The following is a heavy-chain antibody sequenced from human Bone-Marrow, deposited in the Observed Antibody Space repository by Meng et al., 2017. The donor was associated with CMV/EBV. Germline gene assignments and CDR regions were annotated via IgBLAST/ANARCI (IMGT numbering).Heavy chain of an antibody. CDR2: INSDGSST. V-gene: IGHV3-74*01. Sequence: GESLKISCAASGFTFSSYWMHWVRQAPGKGLVWVSRINSDGSSTSYADSVKGRFTISRDNAKNTLYLQMNSLRAEDTAVYYCAKGPYGDYSPFDYWGQGTLVTVSS. CDR1: GFTFSSYW. D-gene: IGHD4-17*01. J-gene: IGHJ4*02. CDR3: AKGPYGDYSPFDY.